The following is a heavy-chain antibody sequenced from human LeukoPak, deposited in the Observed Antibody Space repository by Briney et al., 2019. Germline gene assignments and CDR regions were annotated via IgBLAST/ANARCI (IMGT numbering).Heavy chain of an antibody. Sequence: GASVKVSCKASGYTFTSYAMHWVRQAPGQRLEWMGWINADNGNTKYSQKFQGRVTITRDTSASTAYMELSSLRSEDTAVYYCARGPSRGYSGYDYSAPFDYWGQGTLVTVSS. D-gene: IGHD5-12*01. V-gene: IGHV1-3*01. CDR2: INADNGNT. J-gene: IGHJ4*02. CDR1: GYTFTSYA. CDR3: ARGPSRGYSGYDYSAPFDY.